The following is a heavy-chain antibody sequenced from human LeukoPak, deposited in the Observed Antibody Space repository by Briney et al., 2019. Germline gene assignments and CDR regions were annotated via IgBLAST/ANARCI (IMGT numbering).Heavy chain of an antibody. D-gene: IGHD3-22*01. V-gene: IGHV1-69*06. CDR1: GGTFSSYA. J-gene: IGHJ4*02. Sequence: SVKVSCKASGGTFSSYAISWVRQAPGQGLEWMGGIIPIFGTANYAQKFQGRVTITADKSTSTAYMELSSLRSEDTAVYYCASCWYYDSSGYYHLGYWGQGTLVTVSS. CDR2: IIPIFGTA. CDR3: ASCWYYDSSGYYHLGY.